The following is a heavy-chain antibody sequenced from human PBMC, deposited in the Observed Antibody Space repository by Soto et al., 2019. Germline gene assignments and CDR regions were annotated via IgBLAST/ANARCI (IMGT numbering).Heavy chain of an antibody. D-gene: IGHD3-10*01. CDR2: IYYSGST. CDR1: GGSISSYY. J-gene: IGHJ4*02. V-gene: IGHV4-59*01. Sequence: SETLSLTCTVSGGSISSYYWSWIRQPPGKGLEWIGYIYYSGSTNYNPSLKSRVTISVDTSKNQFSLKLSSVTAADTAVYYCVRDMGGPVDYWGQGTLVTVSS. CDR3: VRDMGGPVDY.